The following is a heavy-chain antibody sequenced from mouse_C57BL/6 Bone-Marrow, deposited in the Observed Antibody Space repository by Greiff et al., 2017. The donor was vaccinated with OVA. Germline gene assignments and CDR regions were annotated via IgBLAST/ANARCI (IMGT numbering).Heavy chain of an antibody. J-gene: IGHJ1*03. V-gene: IGHV5-16*01. CDR2: INYDGSST. CDR1: GFTFSDYY. CDR3: AREYGSPYWYFDV. Sequence: EVQVVESEGGLVQPGSSMKLSCTASGFTFSDYYMAWVRQVPEKGLEWVANINYDGSSTYYLDSLKSRFIISRDNAKNILYLQMSSLKSEDTATYDCAREYGSPYWYFDVWGTGTTVTVSS. D-gene: IGHD1-1*01.